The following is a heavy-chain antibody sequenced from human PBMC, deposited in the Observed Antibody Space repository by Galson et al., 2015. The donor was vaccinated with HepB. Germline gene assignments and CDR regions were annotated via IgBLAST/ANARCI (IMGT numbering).Heavy chain of an antibody. V-gene: IGHV3-30*04. Sequence: SLRLSCAASGFTFSSYAMHWVRQAPGKGLEWVAVISYDGSNKYYADSVKGRFTISRDNSKNTLYLQMNSLRAEDTAVYYCARNGYYYDSSGYGGYYGMDVWGQGTTVTVPS. CDR1: GFTFSSYA. CDR3: ARNGYYYDSSGYGGYYGMDV. J-gene: IGHJ6*02. CDR2: ISYDGSNK. D-gene: IGHD3-22*01.